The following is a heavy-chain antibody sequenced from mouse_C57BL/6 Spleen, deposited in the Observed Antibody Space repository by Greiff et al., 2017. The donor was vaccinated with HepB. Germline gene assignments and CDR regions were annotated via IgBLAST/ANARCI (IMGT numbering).Heavy chain of an antibody. V-gene: IGHV1-4*01. J-gene: IGHJ4*01. CDR2: INPSSGYT. D-gene: IGHD1-1*01. CDR3: ARRGITTGGAMDY. Sequence: VQLQQSGAELARPGASVKMSCKASGYTFTSYTMHWVKQRPGQGLEWIGYINPSSGYTKYNQKFKDKATLTADKSSSTAYMQLSSLTSEDSAVYYCARRGITTGGAMDYWGQGTSVTVSS. CDR1: GYTFTSYT.